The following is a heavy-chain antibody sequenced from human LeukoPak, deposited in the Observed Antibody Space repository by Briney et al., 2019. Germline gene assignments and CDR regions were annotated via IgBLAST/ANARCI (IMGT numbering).Heavy chain of an antibody. CDR2: MRYDGSNQ. D-gene: IGHD1-1*01. CDR3: AKSFGDNNWHSNDY. V-gene: IGHV3-30*02. J-gene: IGHJ4*02. CDR1: GFTFSNSG. Sequence: GGSLRLSCAASGFTFSNSGMHWVRQAPGKGLEWVAFMRYDGSNQYYGDSVKGRFTISRDISKNTLYLQMNSLRAEDTAVYYFAKSFGDNNWHSNDYWGQETLVTVSS.